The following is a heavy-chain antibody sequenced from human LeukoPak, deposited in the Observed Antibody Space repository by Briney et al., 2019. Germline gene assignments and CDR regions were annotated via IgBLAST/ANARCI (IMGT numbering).Heavy chain of an antibody. CDR1: GGTFSSYA. D-gene: IGHD6-13*01. J-gene: IGHJ5*02. CDR2: IIPIFGTA. Sequence: SVKVSCKASGGTFSSYAISWVRQAPGQGLEWMGGIIPIFGTANYAQKFQGRVTITADESTSTAYMELSSLRSEDTAVYYCASHSSSWLGERYWFDPWGQGILVTVSS. CDR3: ASHSSSWLGERYWFDP. V-gene: IGHV1-69*13.